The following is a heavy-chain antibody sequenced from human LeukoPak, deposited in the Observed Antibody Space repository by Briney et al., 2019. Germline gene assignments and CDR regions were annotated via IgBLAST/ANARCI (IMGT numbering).Heavy chain of an antibody. Sequence: GGSLRLSCAASGFTFSSYWMHWVRQAPGKGLEWVANIKQDGSEKYYVDSVKGRFTISRDNAKNSLYLQMNSLRAEDTAVYYCARAFYYYYMDVWGKGTTVTVSS. CDR1: GFTFSSYW. V-gene: IGHV3-7*01. CDR3: ARAFYYYYMDV. CDR2: IKQDGSEK. J-gene: IGHJ6*03.